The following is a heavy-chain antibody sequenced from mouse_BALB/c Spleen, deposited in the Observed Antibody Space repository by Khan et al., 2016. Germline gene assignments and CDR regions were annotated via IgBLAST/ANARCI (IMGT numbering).Heavy chain of an antibody. D-gene: IGHD2-3*01. Sequence: QVQLQQSGPGLVAPSQSLSITCTVSGFSLTSYGVHWVRQPPGKGLEWLVVIWSDGSTTYNSALKSRLSISKDNSKSQVFLKMNSHQTDDTAMYYCARRDDGGGAMDYWGQGTSVTVSS. CDR3: ARRDDGGGAMDY. CDR1: GFSLTSYG. CDR2: IWSDGST. J-gene: IGHJ4*01. V-gene: IGHV2-6*02.